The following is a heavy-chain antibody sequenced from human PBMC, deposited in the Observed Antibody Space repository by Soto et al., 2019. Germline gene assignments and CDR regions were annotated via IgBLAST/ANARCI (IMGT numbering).Heavy chain of an antibody. CDR3: ARHDYGGFGL. D-gene: IGHD4-17*01. J-gene: IGHJ4*02. CDR1: GGSISSSTYY. Sequence: SETLSLTCTVSGGSISSSTYYWGWMRQPPGRGLEWIASFFIGGNTYYNPSLKSRVTISVDTSKNQFSLKLSSVTAADTAVYYCARHDYGGFGLWGQGTLVTVS. V-gene: IGHV4-39*01. CDR2: FFIGGNT.